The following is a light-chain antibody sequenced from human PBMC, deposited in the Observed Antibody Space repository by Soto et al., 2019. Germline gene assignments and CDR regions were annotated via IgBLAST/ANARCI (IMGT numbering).Light chain of an antibody. J-gene: IGKJ4*01. CDR1: QDISNY. CDR3: QKYNSAPHT. CDR2: DAF. V-gene: IGKV1-27*01. Sequence: IQRTQSPSSLSASVGDRVTITCRASQDISNYLAWYQQKPGKVPKLLIYDAFTLYSGVPSRFSGSGSGTDFTLTISSLQPEDVATYYCQKYNSAPHTFGGGTKVDIK.